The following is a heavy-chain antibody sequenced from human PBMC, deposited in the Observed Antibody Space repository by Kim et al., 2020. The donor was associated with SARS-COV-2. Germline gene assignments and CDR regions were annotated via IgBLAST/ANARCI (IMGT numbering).Heavy chain of an antibody. J-gene: IGHJ4*02. V-gene: IGHV4-39*01. CDR3: ARLVRRGVVVATPRRFDY. D-gene: IGHD2-15*01. Sequence: SETLSLTCTVSGGSISSSSYYWGWIRQPPGKGLEWIGSIYYSEITYSNPSLKGRVTISVDTSKNQFSLKLSSVTAADTAVYYCARLVRRGVVVATPRRFDYWGQGTLVTVSS. CDR2: IYYSEIT. CDR1: GGSISSSSYY.